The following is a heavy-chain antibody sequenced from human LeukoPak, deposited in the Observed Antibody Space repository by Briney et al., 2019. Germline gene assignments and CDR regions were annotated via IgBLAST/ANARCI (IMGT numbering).Heavy chain of an antibody. CDR3: AKEIYCSSTSCPLN. V-gene: IGHV3-30*02. CDR2: IRYDGSNK. Sequence: PGGSLRLSCAASGFTFGSYGMHWVRQAPGKGLEWVAFIRYDGSNKYYADSVKGRFTISRDNSKNTLYLQMNSLRAEDTAVYYCAKEIYCSSTSCPLNWGQGTLVTVSS. J-gene: IGHJ4*02. D-gene: IGHD2-2*01. CDR1: GFTFGSYG.